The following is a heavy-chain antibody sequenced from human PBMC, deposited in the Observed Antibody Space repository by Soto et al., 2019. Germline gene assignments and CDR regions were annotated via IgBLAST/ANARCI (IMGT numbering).Heavy chain of an antibody. D-gene: IGHD3-3*01. Sequence: LGEYLKISCKGSGYIFTRYWISWVRQMPGKGLEWMGRIDPSDSYTNYSPSFQGHVTISADKSISTAYLQWSSLKASDTAMYYCASYDFGVVTQFYCMDVWGQGITVTVSS. V-gene: IGHV5-10-1*01. CDR2: IDPSDSYT. CDR3: ASYDFGVVTQFYCMDV. CDR1: GYIFTRYW. J-gene: IGHJ6*02.